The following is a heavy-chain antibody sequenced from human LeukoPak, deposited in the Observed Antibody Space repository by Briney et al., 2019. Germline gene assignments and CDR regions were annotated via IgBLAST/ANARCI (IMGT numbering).Heavy chain of an antibody. Sequence: GESLRLSCAASGFTFSSYSMNWVRQAPGKGLEWISFVTSSSGSVDYADSVKGRFTISRDNAKNSLYLQMNSLRVEDTALYYCAKSASYSYDAFDIWGQGTMVTVSS. CDR2: VTSSSGSV. CDR3: AKSASYSYDAFDI. V-gene: IGHV3-48*04. J-gene: IGHJ3*02. D-gene: IGHD1-26*01. CDR1: GFTFSSYS.